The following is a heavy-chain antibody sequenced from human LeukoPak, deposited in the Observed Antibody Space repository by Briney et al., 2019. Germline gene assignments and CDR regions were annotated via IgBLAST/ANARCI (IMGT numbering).Heavy chain of an antibody. D-gene: IGHD5-18*01. V-gene: IGHV3-53*01. CDR3: ARVSGYSYGTLFDY. J-gene: IGHJ4*02. Sequence: GGSLRLSCAASGFTVSSNYMSWVRQAPGKGLEWVSVIYSGGSTYYADSVKGRFTISRDNSKNTLYLQMNSLRAEDTAVYYYARVSGYSYGTLFDYWGQGTLVTVSS. CDR2: IYSGGST. CDR1: GFTVSSNY.